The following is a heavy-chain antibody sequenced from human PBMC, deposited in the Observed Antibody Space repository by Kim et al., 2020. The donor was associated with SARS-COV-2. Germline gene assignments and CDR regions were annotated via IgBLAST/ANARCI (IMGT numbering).Heavy chain of an antibody. CDR3: ARDLGIAAAGTDY. J-gene: IGHJ4*02. Sequence: GGSLRLSCAASGFTFSSYWMSWVRQAPGKGLEWVANIKQDGSEKYYVDSVKGRFTISRDNAKNSLYLQMNSLRAEDTAVYYCARDLGIAAAGTDYWGQGTLVTVSS. CDR2: IKQDGSEK. CDR1: GFTFSSYW. V-gene: IGHV3-7*03. D-gene: IGHD6-13*01.